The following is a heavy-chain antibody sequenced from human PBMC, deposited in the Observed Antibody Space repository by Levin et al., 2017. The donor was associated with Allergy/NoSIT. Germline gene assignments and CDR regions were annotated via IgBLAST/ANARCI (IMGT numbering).Heavy chain of an antibody. D-gene: IGHD2-15*01. CDR1: GGSISSYH. V-gene: IGHV4-59*01. J-gene: IGHJ6*02. CDR2: IYYSGNT. CDR3: AREGVVASSRTYYDYGMAD. Sequence: SETLSLTCIVSGGSISSYHWSWIRQPPGKGLEWIGYIYYSGNTNYNPSLKSRVTISVDKSKNQFSLTLNSVTAADTAVYYCAREGVVASSRTYYDYGMADWGQGTTVTVSS.